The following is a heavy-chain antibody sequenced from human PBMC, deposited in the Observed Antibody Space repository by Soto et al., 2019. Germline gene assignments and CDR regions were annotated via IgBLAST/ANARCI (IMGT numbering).Heavy chain of an antibody. CDR1: GYTFTDYA. J-gene: IGHJ4*02. CDR2: INVGNGNT. CDR3: AREGAHYTPLDH. V-gene: IGHV1-3*01. D-gene: IGHD2-15*01. Sequence: ASVKVSCKASGYTFTDYAIHWVRQAPGQGLEWMGWINVGNGNTGYSRKFQGRVTNARDTSASTAYIEVTSLTSEDTAIYYCAREGAHYTPLDHWGQGTLVTVPQ.